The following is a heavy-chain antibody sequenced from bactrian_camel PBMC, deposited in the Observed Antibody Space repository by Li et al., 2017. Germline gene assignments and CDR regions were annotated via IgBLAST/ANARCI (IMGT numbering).Heavy chain of an antibody. V-gene: IGHV3S53*01. CDR1: DNVSKYY. J-gene: IGHJ4*01. CDR3: AAQFLEASCAVVHAIDN. D-gene: IGHD2*01. Sequence: VQLVESGGGSVQAGGSLRLACAASDNVSKYYMAWFRQAPGREREGVAAIDKSGSLTYTYSVMNRFTISKDNVKNTLYLQMNSLQPEDTATYYCAAQFLEASCAVVHAIDNWGQGTQVTVS. CDR2: IDKSGSL.